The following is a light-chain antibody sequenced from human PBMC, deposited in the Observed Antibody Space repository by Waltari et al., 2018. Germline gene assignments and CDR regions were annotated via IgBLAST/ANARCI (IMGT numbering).Light chain of an antibody. J-gene: IGKJ3*01. Sequence: DIVMSQSPDSLAVSLGERATINCRSIQSLSYRYNNKNYLAWYQQRPGQPPKILIDWASLREAGGPGRFSGSGSGTDFTLTINSLQAEDVAVYYCHQYYTTPFTFGPGTTVDIK. V-gene: IGKV4-1*01. CDR2: WAS. CDR1: QSLSYRYNNKNY. CDR3: HQYYTTPFT.